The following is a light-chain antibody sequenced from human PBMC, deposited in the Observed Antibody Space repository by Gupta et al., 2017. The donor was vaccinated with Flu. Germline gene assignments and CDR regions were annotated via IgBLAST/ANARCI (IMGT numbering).Light chain of an antibody. J-gene: IGLJ1*01. CDR1: SSDVGGYNY. V-gene: IGLV2-8*01. CDR2: EVS. Sequence: SALTHSLPAPVSSAQSVTILRTGTSSDVGGYNYVSWYQQHPGKAPKLMIYEVSKRPSGVPDRFSGSKSGNTASLTVSGLQAEDEADYYCSSYAGSNTDVFGTGTKVTVL. CDR3: SSYAGSNTDV.